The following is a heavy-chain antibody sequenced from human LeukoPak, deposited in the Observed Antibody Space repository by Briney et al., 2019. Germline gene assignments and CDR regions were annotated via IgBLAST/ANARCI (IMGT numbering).Heavy chain of an antibody. D-gene: IGHD5-12*01. Sequence: GASVKVSCKASGGTFSSYAISWVRQAPGQGLEWMGGIIPIFGTANYAQKFQGRVTITADKSTSTAYMELSSLRSEDTAVYYCARDNSGYDRYYYYYMDVWGKGTTVTVSS. CDR3: ARDNSGYDRYYYYYMDV. CDR1: GGTFSSYA. J-gene: IGHJ6*03. CDR2: IIPIFGTA. V-gene: IGHV1-69*06.